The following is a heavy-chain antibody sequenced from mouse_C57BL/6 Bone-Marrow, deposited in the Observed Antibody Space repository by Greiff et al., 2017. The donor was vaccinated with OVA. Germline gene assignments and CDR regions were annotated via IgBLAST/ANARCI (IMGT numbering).Heavy chain of an antibody. J-gene: IGHJ4*01. CDR1: GFNIKNTY. Sequence: VQLQQSVAELVRPGASVKLSCTASGFNIKNTYMHWVKQRPEQGLEWIGRIDPANDNTKYAPKFQGKATMTADTYYNTAYLQLSSLSSEDTAVYCCARGNFGSSFYAMDYWGQGTSVTVSS. CDR2: IDPANDNT. D-gene: IGHD1-1*01. CDR3: ARGNFGSSFYAMDY. V-gene: IGHV14-3*01.